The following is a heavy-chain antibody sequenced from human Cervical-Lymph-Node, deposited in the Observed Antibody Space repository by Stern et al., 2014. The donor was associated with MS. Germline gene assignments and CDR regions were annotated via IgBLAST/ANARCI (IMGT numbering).Heavy chain of an antibody. D-gene: IGHD2-15*01. V-gene: IGHV5-51*01. CDR2: FYPGDSDT. CDR3: ARSPSGVSDPHYFDS. Sequence: EVQLVESGAEVKKSGESLTISCKGSGYSFTTYWIGWVRQMPGKGLEYMGIFYPGDSDTRYSPSFQGQVPLSFDASISTAFLHWSSLKASDTATYYCARSPSGVSDPHYFDSWGQGTLVTVSS. J-gene: IGHJ4*02. CDR1: GYSFTTYW.